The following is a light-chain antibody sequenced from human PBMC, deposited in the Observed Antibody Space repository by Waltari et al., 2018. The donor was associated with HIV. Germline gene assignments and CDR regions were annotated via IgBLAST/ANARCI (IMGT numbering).Light chain of an antibody. Sequence: QSVLIQPPSASGTPGQRVTIPCSGSTFHLGNHWVYSYQQLPGTAPRLLIDGNNQRPSGVPDRFSTSKSGTSASLAISGLRSEDEVDYYCAAWDDSLTGWVFGGGTKLTVL. CDR3: AAWDDSLTGWV. J-gene: IGLJ3*02. CDR1: TFHLGNHW. CDR2: GNN. V-gene: IGLV1-47*01.